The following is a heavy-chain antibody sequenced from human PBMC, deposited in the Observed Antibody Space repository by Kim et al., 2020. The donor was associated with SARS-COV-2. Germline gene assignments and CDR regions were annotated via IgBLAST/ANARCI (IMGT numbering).Heavy chain of an antibody. D-gene: IGHD3-10*01. CDR2: IYYSGST. CDR3: ARGPLGVRGVISYYFDY. CDR1: GASVSSGTYY. J-gene: IGHJ4*02. V-gene: IGHV4-61*01. Sequence: SETLSLTCTVSGASVSSGTYYWSWIRQPPGKGLEWIGYIYYSGSTNYNPSLKSRVTTSMDTSKNQFSLNLSSVTAADTAVYYCARGPLGVRGVISYYFDYWGQGTLVTVSS.